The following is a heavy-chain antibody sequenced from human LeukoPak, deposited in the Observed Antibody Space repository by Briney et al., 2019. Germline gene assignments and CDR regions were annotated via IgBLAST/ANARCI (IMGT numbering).Heavy chain of an antibody. CDR1: GYSFTNYW. D-gene: IGHD6-19*01. CDR3: ATLLMYSSGPPRDY. CDR2: IYPDDSDT. Sequence: ASVKVSCKASGYSFTNYWIGWVRQMPGKGLEWMGIIYPDDSDTRYSPSFQGQVTISADKSISTAYLQWSSLKASDTAMYYCATLLMYSSGPPRDYWGQGTLVTVSS. V-gene: IGHV5-51*01. J-gene: IGHJ4*02.